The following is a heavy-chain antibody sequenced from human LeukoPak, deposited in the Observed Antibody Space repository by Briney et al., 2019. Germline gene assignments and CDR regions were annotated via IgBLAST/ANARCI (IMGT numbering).Heavy chain of an antibody. CDR2: IYYSGTT. CDR3: ARLRGWLAYYYYGMDV. J-gene: IGHJ6*02. D-gene: IGHD6-19*01. Sequence: SETLSLTCTVSGGSTSSSSYYWGWIRQPPGKGLEWIGTIYYSGTTYSNPSLKSRVTISVDTSKNQFSLKLTSVTAADTAVYYCARLRGWLAYYYYGMDVWGQGTTVTVSS. V-gene: IGHV4-39*01. CDR1: GGSTSSSSYY.